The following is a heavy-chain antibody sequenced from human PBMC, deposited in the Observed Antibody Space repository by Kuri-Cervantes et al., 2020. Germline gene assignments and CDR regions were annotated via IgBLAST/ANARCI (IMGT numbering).Heavy chain of an antibody. J-gene: IGHJ4*02. CDR1: GFTFSSYE. Sequence: GESLKISYAASGFTFSSYEMNWVRQAPGKGLEWVSYISSSGSTISYADSVKGRFTISRDNAKKSLYLQMNSLRVEDTAAYYCARDGAVTNYFDYWGQGTLVTVSS. CDR2: ISSSGSTI. CDR3: ARDGAVTNYFDY. V-gene: IGHV3-48*03. D-gene: IGHD6-19*01.